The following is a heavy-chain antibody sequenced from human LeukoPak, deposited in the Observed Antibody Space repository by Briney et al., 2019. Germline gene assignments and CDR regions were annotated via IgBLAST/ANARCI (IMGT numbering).Heavy chain of an antibody. CDR2: VSGSGGST. V-gene: IGHV3-23*01. J-gene: IGHJ4*02. CDR3: TKAHLYSSLADY. CDR1: GFTFSSYA. D-gene: IGHD2-15*01. Sequence: GGSLRLSCAASGFTFSSYAMSWVRQAPGKGLEWVSAVSGSGGSTYCADSVKGRFTISRDNSKNTLYLQMNSLRAEDTAVYYCTKAHLYSSLADYWGQGTLVTVSS.